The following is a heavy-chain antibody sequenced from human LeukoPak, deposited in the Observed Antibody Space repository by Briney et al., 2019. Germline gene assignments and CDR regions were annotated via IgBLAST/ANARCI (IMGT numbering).Heavy chain of an antibody. J-gene: IGHJ4*02. D-gene: IGHD1-26*01. CDR1: GFTFSSYG. Sequence: GRSLRLSCAASGFTFSSYGMHWVRQAPGKGLEWVAVISYDGSNKYYADSVKGRFTISRDNSKNTLYLQMNSLRAEDTAVYFCAKDQGDSLVGATEGFDYWGQGTLVTVSS. CDR3: AKDQGDSLVGATEGFDY. CDR2: ISYDGSNK. V-gene: IGHV3-30*18.